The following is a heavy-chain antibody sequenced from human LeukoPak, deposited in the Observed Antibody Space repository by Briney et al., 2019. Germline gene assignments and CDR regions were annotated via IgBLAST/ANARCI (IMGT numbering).Heavy chain of an antibody. CDR2: IYYSGST. CDR3: ARQDYDFWSGAKDY. J-gene: IGHJ4*02. Sequence: SETLSLTCTVSGGSISSYYWSWIRQPPGKGLEWIGYIYYSGSTNYNPSLKSRVTISVDTSKNQFSLKLSSVTAADTAVYYCARQDYDFWSGAKDYWGQGTLVTVSS. D-gene: IGHD3-3*01. CDR1: GGSISSYY. V-gene: IGHV4-59*08.